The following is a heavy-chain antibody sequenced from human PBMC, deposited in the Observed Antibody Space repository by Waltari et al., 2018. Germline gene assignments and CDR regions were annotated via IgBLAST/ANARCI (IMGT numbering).Heavy chain of an antibody. V-gene: IGHV1-2*02. J-gene: IGHJ3*02. CDR1: GYTFTGYY. Sequence: QVQLVQSGAEVKKPGASVKVSCKASGYTFTGYYMHWVRQAPGQVLEWMGWINPNSGGTNYAQKFKGRVTMTRDTSISTAYMELSRLRSHDTAVYYCARQNLYCSTTSCYTPRKGDAFAIWGQGTMVTVSS. CDR2: INPNSGGT. CDR3: ARQNLYCSTTSCYTPRKGDAFAI. D-gene: IGHD2-2*02.